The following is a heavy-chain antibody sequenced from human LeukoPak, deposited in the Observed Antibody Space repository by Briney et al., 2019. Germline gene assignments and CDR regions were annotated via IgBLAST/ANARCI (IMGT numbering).Heavy chain of an antibody. V-gene: IGHV3-30-3*01. CDR1: GFTFSTYA. J-gene: IGHJ4*02. Sequence: GRPLRLSCGASGFTFSTYAMHWVRQTPGKGLEEVAGISHEGINQYYADSVKGRFTISRDNSENTLYLQMNSLRAEDTAVYYCARAASETYSYYFYYWGQGTLVTVSS. D-gene: IGHD3-10*01. CDR3: ARAASETYSYYFYY. CDR2: ISHEGINQ.